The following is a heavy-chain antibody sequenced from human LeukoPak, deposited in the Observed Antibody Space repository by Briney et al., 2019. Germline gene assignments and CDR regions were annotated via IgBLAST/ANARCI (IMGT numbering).Heavy chain of an antibody. Sequence: PPETLSLTCTVSGGSISSSSYYWGWIRQPPGKGLEWIGSIYYSGSTYYNPSLKSRVTISVDTSKNQFSLKLSSVTAADTAVYYCARGGLPTYFYYYYYGMDVWGQGTTVTVSS. CDR3: ARGGLPTYFYYYYYGMDV. J-gene: IGHJ6*02. CDR1: GGSISSSSYY. D-gene: IGHD1-26*01. CDR2: IYYSGST. V-gene: IGHV4-39*01.